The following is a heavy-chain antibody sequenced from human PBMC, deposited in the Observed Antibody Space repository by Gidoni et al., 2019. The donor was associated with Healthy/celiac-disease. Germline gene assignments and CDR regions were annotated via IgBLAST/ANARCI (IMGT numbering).Heavy chain of an antibody. J-gene: IGHJ4*02. CDR3: AKGTEGAWLGNYFDY. Sequence: EVQLVESVGVVVQPGGSLRLSCAASGFTFDDYTLHWVRQAPGKVLEWVSLISWDGGSTDYADSVKGRFTISRDNSKNSLYLQMNSLRTEDTALYYCAKGTEGAWLGNYFDYWGQGTLVTVSS. CDR1: GFTFDDYT. CDR2: ISWDGGST. D-gene: IGHD6-19*01. V-gene: IGHV3-43*01.